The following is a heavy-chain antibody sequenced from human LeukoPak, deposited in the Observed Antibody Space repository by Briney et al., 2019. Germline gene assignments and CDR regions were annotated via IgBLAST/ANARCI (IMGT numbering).Heavy chain of an antibody. Sequence: GGSLRLSCAASGFTFSSYEMNWVRQAPGKGLEWVSYISSSSGTIYYADSVRGRFTISRDNAKNSLYLQMNSLRDEDTAVYYCARVWHCTSTSCYDYWGQGTLVTVSS. CDR3: ARVWHCTSTSCYDY. CDR1: GFTFSSYE. CDR2: ISSSSGTI. V-gene: IGHV3-48*02. D-gene: IGHD2-2*01. J-gene: IGHJ4*02.